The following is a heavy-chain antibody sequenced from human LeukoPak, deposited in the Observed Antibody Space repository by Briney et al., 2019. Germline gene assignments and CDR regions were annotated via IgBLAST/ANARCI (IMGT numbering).Heavy chain of an antibody. CDR3: ARLGGYNPIYWYFDL. CDR1: GYSFTSYW. CDR2: IYPGDSDT. V-gene: IGHV5-51*01. Sequence: GESLKISCKGSGYSFTSYWIGWVRQMPGKGLGWMGIIYPGDSDTRYSPSFQGQVTISADKSISTAYLQWSSLKASDTAMYYCARLGGYNPIYWYFDLWGRGTLVTVSS. J-gene: IGHJ2*01. D-gene: IGHD5-24*01.